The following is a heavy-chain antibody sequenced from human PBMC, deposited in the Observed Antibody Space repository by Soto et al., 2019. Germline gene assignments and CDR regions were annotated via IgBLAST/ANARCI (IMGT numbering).Heavy chain of an antibody. D-gene: IGHD6-13*01. V-gene: IGHV3-48*01. Sequence: PGGSLRLSCAASGFTFGSYSMNWFRQAPGKGLEWVSYISSSSSTIYYADSVKGRFTISRDNAKNSLYLQMNSLRAEDTAVYYCAIDLEQQLVIVDDYCGQGTLVTVSS. CDR1: GFTFGSYS. CDR2: ISSSSSTI. CDR3: AIDLEQQLVIVDDY. J-gene: IGHJ4*02.